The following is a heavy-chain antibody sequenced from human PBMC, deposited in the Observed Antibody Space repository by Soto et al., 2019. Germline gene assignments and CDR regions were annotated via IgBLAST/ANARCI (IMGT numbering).Heavy chain of an antibody. D-gene: IGHD2-2*02. V-gene: IGHV3-30*03. CDR3: ARDNQASGVYTDTWSRGWGEDY. Sequence: PGGSLRLSCAASGFTFSSYGMHWVRQAPGKGLEWVAVISYDGSNKYYVDSVKGRFTISRDNSKNTLYLQMNSLRAEDTAVYYCARDNQASGVYTDTWSRGWGEDYWGQGTLVTVSS. CDR1: GFTFSSYG. CDR2: ISYDGSNK. J-gene: IGHJ4*02.